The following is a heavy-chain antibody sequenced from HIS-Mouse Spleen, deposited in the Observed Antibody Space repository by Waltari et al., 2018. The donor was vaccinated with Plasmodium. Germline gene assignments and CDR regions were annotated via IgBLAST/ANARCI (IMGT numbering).Heavy chain of an antibody. CDR3: ATSNDI. Sequence: QVQLQQWGAGLLKPSETLSLTCAVYGGSFSGYYWSWIRQPPGKGLEWIGEINHSGSTNYNPALKSRGTIAVDTSKNQFSLKLSSVTAADTAVYYCATSNDIWGQGTMVTVSS. CDR1: GGSFSGYY. V-gene: IGHV4-34*01. D-gene: IGHD7-27*01. CDR2: INHSGST. J-gene: IGHJ3*02.